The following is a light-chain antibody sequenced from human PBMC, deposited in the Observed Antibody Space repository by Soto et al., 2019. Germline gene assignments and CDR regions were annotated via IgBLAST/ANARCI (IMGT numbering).Light chain of an antibody. V-gene: IGKV1-12*01. CDR2: AAT. J-gene: IGKJ3*01. CDR1: QDVRTW. CDR3: QQVNDFPLT. Sequence: IQMPQSPSTVSAPVGDRVTITCRASQDVRTWIAWYQQRPGKAPKYLIHAATILQSGVPSRFSGSGSGTDFTLTISNLQPEDFATYYCQQVNDFPLTFGPGTKVDIK.